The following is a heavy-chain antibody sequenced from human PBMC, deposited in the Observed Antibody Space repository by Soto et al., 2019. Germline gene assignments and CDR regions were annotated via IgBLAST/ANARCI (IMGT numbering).Heavy chain of an antibody. CDR1: GFTFSSYS. V-gene: IGHV3-21*01. Sequence: GSLRLSCAASGFTFSSYSMSWVRQAPGKGLEWVSSISSSSSYIYYADSVKGRFTISRDNAKNSLYLQMNSLRAEDTAVYYCARGTGYYYGMDVWGKGNTVTVSS. D-gene: IGHD1-1*01. CDR3: ARGTGYYYGMDV. J-gene: IGHJ6*04. CDR2: ISSSSSYI.